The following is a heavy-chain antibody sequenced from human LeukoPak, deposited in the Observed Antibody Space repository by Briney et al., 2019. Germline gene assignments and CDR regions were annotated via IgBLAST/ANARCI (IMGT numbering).Heavy chain of an antibody. CDR2: IKQDGSEK. CDR3: AKDSPPGDYER. CDR1: GFTFSSYW. D-gene: IGHD4-17*01. Sequence: GSLRLSCAASGFTFSSYWMSWVRQAPGKGLEWVANIKQDGSEKYYVDSVKGRFTISRDNAKNSLYLQMNSLRAEDTAVYYCAKDSPPGDYERGGQGTLVTVSS. V-gene: IGHV3-7*03. J-gene: IGHJ4*02.